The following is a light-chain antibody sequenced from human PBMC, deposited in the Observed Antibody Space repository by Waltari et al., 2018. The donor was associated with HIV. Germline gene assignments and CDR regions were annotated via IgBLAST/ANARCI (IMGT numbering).Light chain of an antibody. CDR1: QSVLYSSNNKNY. V-gene: IGKV4-1*01. CDR3: QQDYSTPRT. CDR2: WAS. Sequence: DIVMTQSSDSLVVSLGERATINCKSSQSVLYSSNNKNYLAWYQQKPGQPPKLLIYWASTRESGVPDRFSGSGSGTDFTLTISSLQAEDVAVYYCQQDYSTPRTFGQGTKLEIK. J-gene: IGKJ2*01.